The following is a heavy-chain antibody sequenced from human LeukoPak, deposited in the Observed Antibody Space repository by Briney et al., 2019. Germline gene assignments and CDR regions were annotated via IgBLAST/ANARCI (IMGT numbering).Heavy chain of an antibody. Sequence: SETLSLTCTVSGGSISSSSYYWGWIRQPPGKGLEWIGSIYYSGSTYYNPSLKSRVTISVDTSKNQFSLKLSSVTAADTAVYYCARHSPGYDFWSGYYTDYWGQGTLVTVSS. CDR1: GGSISSSSYY. D-gene: IGHD3-3*01. CDR3: ARHSPGYDFWSGYYTDY. J-gene: IGHJ4*02. V-gene: IGHV4-39*01. CDR2: IYYSGST.